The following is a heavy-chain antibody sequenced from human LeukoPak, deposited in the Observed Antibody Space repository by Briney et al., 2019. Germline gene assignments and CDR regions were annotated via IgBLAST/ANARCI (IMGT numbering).Heavy chain of an antibody. J-gene: IGHJ4*02. CDR2: INPNSGGT. CDR3: ARSDTAMVKVFDY. D-gene: IGHD5-18*01. V-gene: IGHV1-2*06. CDR1: GGTFSSYT. Sequence: ASVKVSCKASGGTFSSYTISWVRQAPGQGLEWMGRINPNSGGTNYAQKFQGRVTMTRDTSISTAYMELSRLRSDDTAVYYCARSDTAMVKVFDYWGQGTLVTVSS.